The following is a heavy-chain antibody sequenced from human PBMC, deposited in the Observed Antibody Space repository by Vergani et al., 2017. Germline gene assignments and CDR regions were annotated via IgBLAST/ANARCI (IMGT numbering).Heavy chain of an antibody. D-gene: IGHD6-25*01. CDR2: IFYSGTT. Sequence: QVQLQESGPGLLRPSETLSLTFAVSGGSISSGDHCWTWIRQRPGKGLEWIGYIFYSGTTYDNPSLRSRLTISVDTYQNQFSLKLRSVTAADTAVYYCARVDTQVPATSHFYYMDVWGKGTTVVVSS. CDR1: GGSISSGDHC. CDR3: ARVDTQVPATSHFYYMDV. V-gene: IGHV4-31*11. J-gene: IGHJ6*03.